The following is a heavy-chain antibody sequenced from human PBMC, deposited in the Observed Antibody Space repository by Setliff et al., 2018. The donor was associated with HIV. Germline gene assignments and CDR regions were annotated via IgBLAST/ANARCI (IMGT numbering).Heavy chain of an antibody. CDR3: ARDYSRYTWNYFDY. CDR1: GYSFTKYV. J-gene: IGHJ4*02. V-gene: IGHV1-3*01. D-gene: IGHD1-20*01. CDR2: INAGNDNT. Sequence: ASVKVSCKASGYSFTKYVMHWVRPAPGQRLEWMGWINAGNDNTKYLQKFQGRVTITRDTSANTAYMELSSLRSEDTAVYYCARDYSRYTWNYFDYWGQGTLVTVSS.